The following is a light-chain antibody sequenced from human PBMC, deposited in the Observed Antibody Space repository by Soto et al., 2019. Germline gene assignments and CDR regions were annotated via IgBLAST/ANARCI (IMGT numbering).Light chain of an antibody. V-gene: IGLV1-40*01. J-gene: IGLJ2*01. Sequence: QSVLTQPPSVSGAPGQRVTIPCTGSDSTIGAGYDVDWYQQLPGTAPKLLIYNNINRASGVPDRFSGSKSGTSASLAISGLQAEDEADYYCQSYDSSLRVLFGGGTKVTVL. CDR2: NNI. CDR1: DSTIGAGYD. CDR3: QSYDSSLRVL.